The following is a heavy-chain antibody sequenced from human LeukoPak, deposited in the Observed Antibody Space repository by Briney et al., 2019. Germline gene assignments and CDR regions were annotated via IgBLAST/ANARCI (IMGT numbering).Heavy chain of an antibody. CDR2: ISASNGNT. CDR3: ARDLTYDSSGYYYILNWFDP. CDR1: GYTFTSYG. V-gene: IGHV1-18*01. D-gene: IGHD3-22*01. J-gene: IGHJ5*02. Sequence: ASVKVSCKASGYTFTSYGISWVRQAPGQGLEWMGWISASNGNTNYAQKLQGRVTMTTDTSTSTAYMELRSLRSDDTAVYYCARDLTYDSSGYYYILNWFDPWGQGTLVTVSS.